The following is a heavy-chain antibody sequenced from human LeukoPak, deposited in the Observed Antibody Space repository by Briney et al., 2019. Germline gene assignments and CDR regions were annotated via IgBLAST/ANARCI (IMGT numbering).Heavy chain of an antibody. J-gene: IGHJ4*02. V-gene: IGHV4-59*12. CDR1: GGSISSYY. CDR3: ARDEYSYGEFDY. CDR2: IYYSGST. D-gene: IGHD5-18*01. Sequence: SETLSLTCTVSGGSISSYYWSWIRQPPGKGLEWIGYIYYSGSTNYNPSLKSRVTISVDTSKNQFSLKLSSVTAADTAVYYCARDEYSYGEFDYWGQGTLVTVSS.